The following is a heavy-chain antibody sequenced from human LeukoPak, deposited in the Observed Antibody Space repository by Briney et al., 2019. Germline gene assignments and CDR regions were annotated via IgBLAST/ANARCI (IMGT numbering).Heavy chain of an antibody. CDR2: ISYDGSNK. J-gene: IGHJ4*02. CDR3: AKDRQQDIMTTIGDY. V-gene: IGHV3-30*18. CDR1: GLTFSSYD. D-gene: IGHD5-12*01. Sequence: GGSLRLSCEASGLTFSSYDMNWVRQAPGKGLEWVAVISYDGSNKYHADSVKDRFTISRDNSKNTLYLQMNSLRAEDTAVYYCAKDRQQDIMTTIGDYWGLGTLVTVSS.